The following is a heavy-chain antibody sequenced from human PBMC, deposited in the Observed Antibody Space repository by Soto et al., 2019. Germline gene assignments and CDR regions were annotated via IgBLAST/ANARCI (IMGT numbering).Heavy chain of an antibody. CDR3: ATRYDSSGYYFPLVPHYYYYGMDV. V-gene: IGHV4-39*01. Sequence: SETLSLTCTVSGGSISSSSYYWGWIRQPPGKGLEWIGSIYYSGSTYYNPSLKSRVTISVDTSKNLFSLKLSSVTAADTAVYFCATRYDSSGYYFPLVPHYYYYGMDVWGQGTTVTVSS. D-gene: IGHD3-22*01. CDR1: GGSISSSSYY. CDR2: IYYSGST. J-gene: IGHJ6*02.